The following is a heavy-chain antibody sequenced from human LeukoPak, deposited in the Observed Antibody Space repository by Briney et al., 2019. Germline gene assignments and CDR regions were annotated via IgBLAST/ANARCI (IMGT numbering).Heavy chain of an antibody. J-gene: IGHJ4*02. CDR3: AILGNSGY. CDR2: INPNNGGK. CDR1: GYNFTGYY. V-gene: IGHV1-2*02. Sequence: ASVNVSCKSSGYNFTGYYIHWVRQAPGQGLEWMGWINPNNGGKNYTQKSQGRFTMTRDTSISTAYMELSGLRFDDTAIYYCAILGNSGYWGQGTPVTVSS.